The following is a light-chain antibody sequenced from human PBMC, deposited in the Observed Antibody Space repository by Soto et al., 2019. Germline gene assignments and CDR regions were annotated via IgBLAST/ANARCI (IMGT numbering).Light chain of an antibody. CDR1: SSDVGGYNY. CDR2: DVS. J-gene: IGLJ1*01. CDR3: CSYAGSYTWV. Sequence: QSALTQPRSVSGSPGQSVTISCTGTSSDVGGYNYVSWYRQHPGKAPKLMIYDVSKRPSGVPDRFSGSKSGNTASLTISGLQAEDEADYSCCSYAGSYTWVFETGTKLTVL. V-gene: IGLV2-11*01.